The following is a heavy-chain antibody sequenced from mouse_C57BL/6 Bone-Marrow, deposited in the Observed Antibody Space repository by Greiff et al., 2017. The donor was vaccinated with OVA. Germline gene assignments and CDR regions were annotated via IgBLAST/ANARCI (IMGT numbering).Heavy chain of an antibody. Sequence: EVQRVESGAELVRPGASVKLSCTASGFNITDYYMNWVKQRPEQGLEWIGRIDPEDGDTEYAAKFQGKATMTADTSSNTAYLQLSSLPSEDTAVYYCTAGYYVNFDVWGTGTTVTVSS. CDR2: IDPEDGDT. D-gene: IGHD1-1*01. CDR3: TAGYYVNFDV. CDR1: GFNITDYY. J-gene: IGHJ1*03. V-gene: IGHV14-1*01.